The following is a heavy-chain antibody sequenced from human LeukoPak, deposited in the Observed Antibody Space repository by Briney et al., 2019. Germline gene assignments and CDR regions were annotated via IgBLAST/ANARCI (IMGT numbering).Heavy chain of an antibody. Sequence: SQALSLTCAISGDIVSSNSAAWNWIRQSPSRGLEWLGRTYYRSKWYNDYAVSVKSRITINPDTSKNQFSLQLNSVTPEDTAVYYCAREDTAMDGYDWFDPWGQGTLVTVSS. V-gene: IGHV6-1*01. CDR1: GDIVSSNSAA. CDR3: AREDTAMDGYDWFDP. D-gene: IGHD5-18*01. J-gene: IGHJ5*02. CDR2: TYYRSKWYN.